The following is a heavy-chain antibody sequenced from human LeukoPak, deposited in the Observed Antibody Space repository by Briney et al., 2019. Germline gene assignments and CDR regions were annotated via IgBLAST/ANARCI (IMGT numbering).Heavy chain of an antibody. Sequence: KPSETLSLTCTVSGGSISSYYWSWIRQPPGKGLEWIGYIYYSGSTYYNPSLKSRVTISVDTSKNQFSLKLSSVTAADTAVYYCARVNYYDSAFDIWGQGTMVTVSS. CDR1: GGSISSYY. J-gene: IGHJ3*02. D-gene: IGHD3-22*01. V-gene: IGHV4-59*08. CDR2: IYYSGST. CDR3: ARVNYYDSAFDI.